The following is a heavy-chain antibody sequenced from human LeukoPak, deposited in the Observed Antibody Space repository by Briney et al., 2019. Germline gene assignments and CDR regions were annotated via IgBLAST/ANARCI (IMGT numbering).Heavy chain of an antibody. J-gene: IGHJ4*02. CDR2: ISYDGSNK. Sequence: GGSLRLSCAASGFTFSSYAMHWVRQAPAKGLEWVAVISYDGSNKYYADSVKGRFTISRDNSKNTLYLQMNSLRAEDTAVYYCARPYSSSSGYWGQGTLVTVSS. D-gene: IGHD6-6*01. V-gene: IGHV3-30*01. CDR3: ARPYSSSSGY. CDR1: GFTFSSYA.